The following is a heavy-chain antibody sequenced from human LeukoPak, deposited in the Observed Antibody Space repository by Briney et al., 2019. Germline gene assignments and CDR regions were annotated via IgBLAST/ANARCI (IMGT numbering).Heavy chain of an antibody. CDR2: INHSGST. D-gene: IGHD3-22*01. Sequence: GSLRLSCAASGFTFSSYAMSWVRQAPGKGLEWIGEINHSGSTNYNPSLKSRVTISVDPSKNQFSLQLSSVTAADTAVYYCARRTRSGYYDTVYWGQGTLVTVSS. CDR3: ARRTRSGYYDTVY. CDR1: GFTFSSYA. J-gene: IGHJ4*02. V-gene: IGHV4-34*01.